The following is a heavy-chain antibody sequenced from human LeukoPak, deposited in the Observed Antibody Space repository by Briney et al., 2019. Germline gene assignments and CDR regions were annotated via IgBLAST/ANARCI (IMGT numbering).Heavy chain of an antibody. Sequence: SETLSLTCTVSGGSISSSSYYWGWIRQPPGKGLEWIGNIFYSGSTYYNPSLKSRVTISVDTSKNQFSLKLSSVTAADTAVYYCARRARGASGWTFGYWGQGTLVTVSS. CDR1: GGSISSSSYY. D-gene: IGHD6-19*01. CDR3: ARRARGASGWTFGY. V-gene: IGHV4-39*07. CDR2: IFYSGST. J-gene: IGHJ4*02.